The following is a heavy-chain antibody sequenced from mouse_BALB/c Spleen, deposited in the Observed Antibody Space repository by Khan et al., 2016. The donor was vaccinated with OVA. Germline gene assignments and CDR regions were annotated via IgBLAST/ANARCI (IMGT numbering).Heavy chain of an antibody. J-gene: IGHJ4*01. D-gene: IGHD2-14*01. CDR1: GYIFTNYG. V-gene: IGHV9-3-1*01. Sequence: QIQLVQSGPDLKKPGEAVKISCKASGYIFTNYGMNWVKQAPGKGLKWMGWINTYTGEPTYTDDFKGRFAFTLENSGSTAYLQINNLTYEDTATYFCARREDYRLSFSYYGMDYWGQGTSVTVSS. CDR2: INTYTGEP. CDR3: ARREDYRLSFSYYGMDY.